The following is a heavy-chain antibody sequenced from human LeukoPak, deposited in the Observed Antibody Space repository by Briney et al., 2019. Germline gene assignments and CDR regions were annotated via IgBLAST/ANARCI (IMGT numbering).Heavy chain of an antibody. V-gene: IGHV3-33*01. J-gene: IGHJ3*02. D-gene: IGHD1-1*01. CDR2: IWYDGSNK. CDR3: ARVGPVQLERSGAFDI. CDR1: GFTFSSYG. Sequence: GGSLRLSCAASGFTFSSYGMHWVRQAPGKGLVWVAVIWYDGSNKYYADSVKGRFTISRDNAKNSLYLQMNSLRAEDTAVYYCARVGPVQLERSGAFDIWGQGTMVTVSS.